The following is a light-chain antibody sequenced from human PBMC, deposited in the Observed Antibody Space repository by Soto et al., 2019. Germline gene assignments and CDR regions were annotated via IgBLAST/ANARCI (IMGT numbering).Light chain of an antibody. CDR3: NSYTSKSTGV. CDR2: EVS. CDR1: SSDVGGYNY. V-gene: IGLV2-14*01. J-gene: IGLJ1*01. Sequence: QSALTQPASVSGSPGQSITISCTGTSSDVGGYNYVSWYQQHPGKAPKLIIYEVSNRPSGVSNGFSGSKSGNTACLTISGLQAEDEADYYCNSYTSKSTGVFGTGTKVTVL.